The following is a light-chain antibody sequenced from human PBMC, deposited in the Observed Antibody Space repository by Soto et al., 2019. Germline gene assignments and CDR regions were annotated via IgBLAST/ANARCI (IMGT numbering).Light chain of an antibody. CDR2: DAS. Sequence: DIQMTQSPSSLSASVGDRVTITCQASQNIKNYLNWFQQKPGKGPNLLIYDASSLATGVPSRFSGSESGTDFTLTISSLQPEDIAVYFCQHYDQFPFTFGGGTKVEIK. J-gene: IGKJ4*01. CDR3: QHYDQFPFT. V-gene: IGKV1-33*01. CDR1: QNIKNY.